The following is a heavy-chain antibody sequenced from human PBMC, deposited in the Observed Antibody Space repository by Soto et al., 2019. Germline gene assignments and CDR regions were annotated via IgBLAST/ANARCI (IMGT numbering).Heavy chain of an antibody. D-gene: IGHD3-3*01. V-gene: IGHV4-4*07. CDR1: GGSTTSYY. J-gene: IGHJ6*02. CDR3: ARDMRVFGRIDV. CDR2: IYHTGDI. Sequence: QVQLQESGPGLVKPAETLSLTCTVSGGSTTSYYWSWIRQSAEKGLEWIGRIYHTGDINYNPSLQSRVTMSVDTSKNQVSLKLTSVTAADAAVYYCARDMRVFGRIDVWGQGTTVIVSS.